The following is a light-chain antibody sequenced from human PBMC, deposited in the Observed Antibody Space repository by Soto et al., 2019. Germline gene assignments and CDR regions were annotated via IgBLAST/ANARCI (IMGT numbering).Light chain of an antibody. CDR3: QHYNFY. Sequence: DIQMTQSPSTLSASVGDTVTITCRASHNINRWLAWYQQKPGTAPNLLIYDASTLKSGVPSRFSGSGSGTEFTLTISSLQPDDFATYYCQHYNFYFDPGTTVDIK. J-gene: IGKJ3*01. V-gene: IGKV1-5*01. CDR1: HNINRW. CDR2: DAS.